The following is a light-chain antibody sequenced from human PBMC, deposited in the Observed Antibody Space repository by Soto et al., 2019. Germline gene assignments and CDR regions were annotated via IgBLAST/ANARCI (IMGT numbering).Light chain of an antibody. CDR1: QSVSSGY. Sequence: EIVLTQSPATLSLSPGERATLSCGASQSVSSGYLAWYQQKPGLAPRLLIYDASSRATGIPDRFSGSGSGTDFTLTISRLEPEDFAVYYCQQYGSSLALTFGGGTKVEIK. V-gene: IGKV3D-20*01. CDR2: DAS. J-gene: IGKJ4*01. CDR3: QQYGSSLALT.